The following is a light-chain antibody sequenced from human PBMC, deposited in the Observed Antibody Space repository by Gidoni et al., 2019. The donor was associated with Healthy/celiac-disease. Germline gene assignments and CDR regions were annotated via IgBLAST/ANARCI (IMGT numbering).Light chain of an antibody. Sequence: DIQMTQSPSSLSASVGDRVTIPCRASQIISSYLTWYQQKPGNAPKLLIYAASSLQSGVPSRFSGSGSGTDFTLTISSLQPEDFATYYCQQSYSTPWTFGQGTKVEIK. J-gene: IGKJ1*01. V-gene: IGKV1-39*01. CDR3: QQSYSTPWT. CDR2: AAS. CDR1: QIISSY.